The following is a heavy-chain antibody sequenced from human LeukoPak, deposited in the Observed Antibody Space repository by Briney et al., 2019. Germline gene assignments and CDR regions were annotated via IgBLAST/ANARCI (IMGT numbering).Heavy chain of an antibody. CDR1: GGSISSGSNY. D-gene: IGHD2-15*01. J-gene: IGHJ4*02. Sequence: SETLSLTCTVSGGSISSGSNYGGGFGQPPGKGRGWLPGIFYKGGPYYNPSLKSRVTISVDTSKNQFSLKLSSVTAADTAVYYCARDSILLGYCSGGSCYSVLDYWGQGTLVTVSS. CDR3: ARDSILLGYCSGGSCYSVLDY. V-gene: IGHV4-39*07. CDR2: IFYKGGP.